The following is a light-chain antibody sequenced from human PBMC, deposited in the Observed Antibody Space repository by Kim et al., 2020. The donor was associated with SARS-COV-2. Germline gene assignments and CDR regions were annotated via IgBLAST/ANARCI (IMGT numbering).Light chain of an antibody. J-gene: IGKJ1*01. CDR1: QGISNY. CDR2: AAS. V-gene: IGKV1-27*01. Sequence: ASVGDRVTITCRGSQGISNYLAWYQQKPGKVPKLLIYAASALRSGVPSRFSGIGSGTDFTLTITSLQPEDVAVYYCQQCKGAPWTFGHGTKVDIK. CDR3: QQCKGAPWT.